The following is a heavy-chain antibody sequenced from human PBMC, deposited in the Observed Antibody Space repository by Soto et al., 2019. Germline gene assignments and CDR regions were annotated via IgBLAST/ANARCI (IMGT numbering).Heavy chain of an antibody. Sequence: GGSLRLSCAASGFTFSSYAMSWVRQAPGKGLEWVSAISGSGGSTYYADSVKGRFTISRDNSKNTLYLQMNSLRAEDTAVYYCAKDLVGATYTSVASAEYFQHWGQGTLVTVSS. CDR3: AKDLVGATYTSVASAEYFQH. D-gene: IGHD1-26*01. CDR1: GFTFSSYA. J-gene: IGHJ1*01. CDR2: ISGSGGST. V-gene: IGHV3-23*01.